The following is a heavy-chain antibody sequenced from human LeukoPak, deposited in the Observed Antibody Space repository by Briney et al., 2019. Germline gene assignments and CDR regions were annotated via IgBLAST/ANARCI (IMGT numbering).Heavy chain of an antibody. V-gene: IGHV3-21*01. J-gene: IGHJ3*02. Sequence: GGSLRLSCAASGFTFSRNSMNWVRQAPGKGLEWVSSISSSGYIYYADSVKGRFTISRDNAKNSLYLQMNSLRAEDAAVYYCARVRSGWDYDAFDIWGQGTMVTVSS. D-gene: IGHD6-19*01. CDR3: ARVRSGWDYDAFDI. CDR2: ISSSGYI. CDR1: GFTFSRNS.